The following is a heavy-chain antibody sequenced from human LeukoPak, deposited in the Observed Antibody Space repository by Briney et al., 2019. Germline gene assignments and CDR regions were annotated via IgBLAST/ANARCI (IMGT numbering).Heavy chain of an antibody. CDR2: INPNSGGT. CDR1: GYTFTGYY. D-gene: IGHD6-6*01. J-gene: IGHJ6*03. V-gene: IGHV1-2*02. Sequence: ASVMVSCKASGYTFTGYYMHWVRQAPGQGLEWMGWINPNSGGTNYAQKFQGRVTMTRDTSISTAYMELSRLRSDDTAVYYCARDLYSSSSDYYYYYMDVWGKGTTVTVSS. CDR3: ARDLYSSSSDYYYYYMDV.